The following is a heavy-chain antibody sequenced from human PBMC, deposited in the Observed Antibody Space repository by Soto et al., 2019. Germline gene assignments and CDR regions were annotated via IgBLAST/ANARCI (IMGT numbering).Heavy chain of an antibody. CDR3: ARELAYCGGHCYSDAFDI. CDR1: GGTFSSYA. Sequence: SVKVSCEASGGTFSSYAISWVRQAPGEGLEWMGGIIPIFGTANYAQKFQGRVTITADESTSTAYMELSSLRSEDTAVYYCARELAYCGGHCYSDAFDIWGPGTLVTV. V-gene: IGHV1-69*13. D-gene: IGHD2-21*02. J-gene: IGHJ3*02. CDR2: IIPIFGTA.